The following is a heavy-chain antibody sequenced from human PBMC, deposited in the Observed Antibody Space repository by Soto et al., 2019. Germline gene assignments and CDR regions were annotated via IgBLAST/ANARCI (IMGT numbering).Heavy chain of an antibody. CDR2: ISGSGGST. CDR1: GFTFSSYA. Sequence: GGSLRLSCAASGFTFSSYAMSWVRQAPGKGLEWVSAISGSGGSTYYADSVKGRFTISRDNSKNTLYLQMNSLRAEDTAVYYCAKDQTAFPRYSSSWYDHQDDYMDVWGKGTTVTVSS. D-gene: IGHD6-13*01. V-gene: IGHV3-23*01. J-gene: IGHJ6*03. CDR3: AKDQTAFPRYSSSWYDHQDDYMDV.